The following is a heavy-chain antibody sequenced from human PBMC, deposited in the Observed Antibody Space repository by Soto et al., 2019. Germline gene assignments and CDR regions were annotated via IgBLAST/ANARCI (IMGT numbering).Heavy chain of an antibody. CDR1: GYTFTSYD. CDR3: ARGRAVRGVIGYNWFDP. J-gene: IGHJ5*02. Sequence: QVQLVQSGAEVKKPGASVKVSCKASGYTFTSYDINWVRQATGHGLEWMGWMNPNSGNTGYAQKFQGRVTMTRNTSISTAYMELSSLRSEDTAVYYCARGRAVRGVIGYNWFDPWGQGTLVTVSS. D-gene: IGHD3-10*01. CDR2: MNPNSGNT. V-gene: IGHV1-8*01.